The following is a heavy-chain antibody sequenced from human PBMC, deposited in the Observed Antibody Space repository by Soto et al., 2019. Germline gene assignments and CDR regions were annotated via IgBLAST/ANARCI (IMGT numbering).Heavy chain of an antibody. D-gene: IGHD7-27*01. Sequence: SETLSLTCTVSGGSISSYYWSWIRQPPGKGLEWIGYIYYSGSTNYNPSLKSRGTISVDTSKNQFSLKLSSVTAADTAVYYCARRAKWGSADYWGQGTLVTVSS. CDR2: IYYSGST. CDR3: ARRAKWGSADY. J-gene: IGHJ4*02. CDR1: GGSISSYY. V-gene: IGHV4-59*01.